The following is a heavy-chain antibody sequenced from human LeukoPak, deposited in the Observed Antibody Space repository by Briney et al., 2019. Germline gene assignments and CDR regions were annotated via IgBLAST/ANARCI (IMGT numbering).Heavy chain of an antibody. CDR2: ISWNGGST. CDR3: ARDGDYYYYYMDV. J-gene: IGHJ6*03. Sequence: GGSLRLSCAASGFTFDDYGMSWVRQAPGKGLEWVSGISWNGGSTGYADSVKGRFTISRDNAKNSLYLQMNSLRAEDTALYYCARDGDYYYYYMDVWGKGTTVTVSS. CDR1: GFTFDDYG. D-gene: IGHD3-16*01. V-gene: IGHV3-20*04.